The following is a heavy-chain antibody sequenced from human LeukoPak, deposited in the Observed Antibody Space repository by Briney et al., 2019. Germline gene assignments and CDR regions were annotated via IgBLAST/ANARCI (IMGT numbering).Heavy chain of an antibody. Sequence: PSETLSLTCTVSGGSISYYYWSWIRQPPGKGLEWIGYIYYSGSANYNPSLKSRVTVSVDTSKNQFSLKLRSVTAADTAVYYCARGSSSWYLFDYWGQGTLVTVSS. CDR3: ARGSSSWYLFDY. V-gene: IGHV4-59*08. CDR1: GGSISYYY. CDR2: IYYSGSA. D-gene: IGHD6-13*01. J-gene: IGHJ4*02.